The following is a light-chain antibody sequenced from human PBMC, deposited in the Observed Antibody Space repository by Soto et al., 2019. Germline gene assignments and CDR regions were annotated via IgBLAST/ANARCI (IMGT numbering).Light chain of an antibody. V-gene: IGLV2-14*01. J-gene: IGLJ2*01. Sequence: QAVVTQPASVSGSPGQSITISCTGTSSDVGGYNYVSWYQQHPGKAPKLMIYDVGNRPSGVSNRFSGSKSGNTASLTISGLQAEDEADYYCISYTRSSTLYVVFGGGTKLTVL. CDR3: ISYTRSSTLYVV. CDR2: DVG. CDR1: SSDVGGYNY.